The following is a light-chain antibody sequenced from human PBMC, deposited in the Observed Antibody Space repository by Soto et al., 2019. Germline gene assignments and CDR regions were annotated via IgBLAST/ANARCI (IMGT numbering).Light chain of an antibody. CDR1: SSDIGGYNY. CDR3: SSHASSRTPL. CDR2: DVS. Sequence: QSALTQPASVSGSPGQSITISCTGSSSDIGGYNYVSWYQQHPGKAPKLMIYDVSSRPSGVSNRFSGSKSGNTASLTISGLQAEDEAEYYCSSHASSRTPLFGTGTKVTVL. J-gene: IGLJ1*01. V-gene: IGLV2-14*03.